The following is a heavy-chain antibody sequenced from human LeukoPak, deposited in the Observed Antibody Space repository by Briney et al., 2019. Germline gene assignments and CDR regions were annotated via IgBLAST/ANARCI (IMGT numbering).Heavy chain of an antibody. CDR1: GFTFDDYA. V-gene: IGHV3-23*01. CDR3: ARVVGATSGY. D-gene: IGHD1-26*01. Sequence: PGGSLRLSCAASGFTFDDYAMSWVRQAPGKGLEWVSAISGSAGSTYYADSVKGRFTISRDNAKNSLYLQMNSLRAEDTAVYYCARVVGATSGYWGQGTLVTVSS. J-gene: IGHJ4*02. CDR2: ISGSAGST.